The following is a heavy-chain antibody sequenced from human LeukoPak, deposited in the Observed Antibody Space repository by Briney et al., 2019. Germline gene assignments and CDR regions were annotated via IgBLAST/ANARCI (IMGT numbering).Heavy chain of an antibody. CDR1: GGSISSYY. D-gene: IGHD6-19*01. CDR2: IYYSGST. CDR3: ARQSYSSGWSPLYYFDY. Sequence: SETLSLTCTVSGGSISSYYWSWIRQPPGKGREWIGYIYYSGSTNYNPSLQSRVTISVDTSKNQFSLKLSSVTAADTAVYYCARQSYSSGWSPLYYFDYWGQGTLVTVSS. V-gene: IGHV4-59*08. J-gene: IGHJ4*02.